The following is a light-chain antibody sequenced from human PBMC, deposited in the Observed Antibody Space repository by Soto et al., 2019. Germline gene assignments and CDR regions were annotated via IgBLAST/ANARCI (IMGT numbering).Light chain of an antibody. Sequence: DIQMTQSPSSLSASVGDRVTITCRASQYIGIYLNWYQKKPGKAPKVLIHAASRVQSGVPSTFSASGSGTDFALTISSLQPEDFETYDGHQTYANPWTFGQGTKVDIK. CDR3: HQTYANPWT. J-gene: IGKJ1*01. CDR1: QYIGIY. CDR2: AAS. V-gene: IGKV1-39*01.